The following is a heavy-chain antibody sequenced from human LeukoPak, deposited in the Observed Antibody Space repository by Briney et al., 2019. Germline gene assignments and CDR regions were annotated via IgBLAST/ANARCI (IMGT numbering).Heavy chain of an antibody. CDR2: INPNGGGT. CDR1: GYTFTDYY. V-gene: IGHV1-2*02. CDR3: AREGMVRGVGSAFDI. J-gene: IGHJ3*02. D-gene: IGHD3-10*01. Sequence: ASVKVSCKASGYTFTDYYMHWVRQAPGQGLEWMGWINPNGGGTNYAQKFQGRVTMTRDMSTSTVYMELSSLRSEDTAVYYCAREGMVRGVGSAFDIWGQGTMVTVSS.